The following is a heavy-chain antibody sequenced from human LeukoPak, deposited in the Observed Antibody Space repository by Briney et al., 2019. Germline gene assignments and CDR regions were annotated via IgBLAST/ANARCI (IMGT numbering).Heavy chain of an antibody. CDR1: GYTFTSYG. CDR3: ARDRCSSTSCYFDY. CDR2: ISAYNGNT. D-gene: IGHD2-2*01. J-gene: IGHJ4*02. Sequence: ASVKVSCKASGYTFTSYGISWVRQAPGQGLERMGWISAYNGNTNYAQKLQGRVTMTTDTSTSTAYMELRSLRSDDTAVYYCARDRCSSTSCYFDYWGQGTLVTVSS. V-gene: IGHV1-18*01.